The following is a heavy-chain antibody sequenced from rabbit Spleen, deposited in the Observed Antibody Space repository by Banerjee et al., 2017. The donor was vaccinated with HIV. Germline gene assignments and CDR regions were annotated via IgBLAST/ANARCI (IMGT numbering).Heavy chain of an antibody. D-gene: IGHD4-1*01. V-gene: IGHV1S40*01. Sequence: QSLEESGGDLVKPGASLTLTCTASGFSFSSSDYMCWVRQAPGKGLEWISCIAGSSGSTYYASWVNGRFTISKTSSTTVTLQMASLTAADTATYFCARAIVPWLGLTRLDLWGQGTLVTVS. CDR2: IAGSSGST. CDR3: ARAIVPWLGLTRLDL. J-gene: IGHJ3*01. CDR1: GFSFSSSDY.